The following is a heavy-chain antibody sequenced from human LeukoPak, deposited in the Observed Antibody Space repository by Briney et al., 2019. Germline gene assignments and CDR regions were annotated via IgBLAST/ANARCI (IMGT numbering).Heavy chain of an antibody. J-gene: IGHJ5*02. D-gene: IGHD3-10*01. CDR3: ARDIYGSGHGWFDV. Sequence: YPSETLSLTCTVSGGSISSYYWSWIRQPAGKGLEWIGRIYTSGSTNYNPSLKSRVTISVDTSKRQLSLMLRSVTAADTAVYYCARDIYGSGHGWFDVWGQGTLVTVSS. CDR1: GGSISSYY. CDR2: IYTSGST. V-gene: IGHV4-4*07.